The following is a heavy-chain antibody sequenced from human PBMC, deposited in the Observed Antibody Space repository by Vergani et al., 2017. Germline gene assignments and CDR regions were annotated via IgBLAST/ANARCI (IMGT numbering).Heavy chain of an antibody. CDR2: TWYDGNNK. CDR1: GFTFNQYG. J-gene: IGHJ5*02. Sequence: QVQLVESGGGVVQPGRSLRLSCAASGFTFNQYGMHWVRQAPGKGLEWVAVTWYDGNNKQYADSVKGRFTMSRDNSKSTSYLQMNSLRDDDTGVYYCARDWRLLYNRFDPWGQGTLVTVSS. V-gene: IGHV3-33*01. CDR3: ARDWRLLYNRFDP. D-gene: IGHD1-14*01.